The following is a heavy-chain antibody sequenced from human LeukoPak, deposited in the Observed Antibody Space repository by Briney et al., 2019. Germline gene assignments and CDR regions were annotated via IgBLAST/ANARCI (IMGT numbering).Heavy chain of an antibody. CDR3: ARGSSWFHY. D-gene: IGHD6-13*01. Sequence: SETLSLTCTVSGDSISSNSWTWIRQPAGEGLEWIGRISTSGSTYYNPSLKGRVTMSINTSKNQFSLRLSSVTAADTAMYYCARGSSWFHYWGQGTLVTVSS. CDR2: ISTSGST. J-gene: IGHJ4*02. V-gene: IGHV4-4*07. CDR1: GDSISSNS.